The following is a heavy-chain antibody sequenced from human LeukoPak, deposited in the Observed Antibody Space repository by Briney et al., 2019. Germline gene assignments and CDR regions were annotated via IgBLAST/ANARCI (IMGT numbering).Heavy chain of an antibody. CDR1: GYTFTGYY. CDR3: ARLYCSSTSCYGEYYYYGMDV. V-gene: IGHV1-2*02. J-gene: IGHJ6*02. D-gene: IGHD2-2*01. Sequence: GASVKVSCKASGYTFTGYYMHWVRQAPGQGLEWMGWINPNSGGTDYAQKFQGRVTMTRDTSISTAYMELSRLRSDDTAVYYCARLYCSSTSCYGEYYYYGMDVWGQGTMVTVSS. CDR2: INPNSGGT.